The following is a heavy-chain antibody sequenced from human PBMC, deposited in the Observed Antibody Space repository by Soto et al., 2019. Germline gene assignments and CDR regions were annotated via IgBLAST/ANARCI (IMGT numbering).Heavy chain of an antibody. D-gene: IGHD5-12*01. V-gene: IGHV1-8*01. CDR1: GYTFTSYD. J-gene: IGHJ6*03. Sequence: ASVKVSCKASGYTFTSYDINWVRQATGQGLEWMGWMNPNSGNTGYAQKFQGRVTMTRNTSISTAYMELSSLRSEDTAVYYCARRSSGYDYLYYYYYMDVWGKGTKVTVSS. CDR3: ARRSSGYDYLYYYYYMDV. CDR2: MNPNSGNT.